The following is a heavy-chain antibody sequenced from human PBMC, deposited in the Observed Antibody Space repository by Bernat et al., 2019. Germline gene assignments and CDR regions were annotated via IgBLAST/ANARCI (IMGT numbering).Heavy chain of an antibody. CDR2: INAGNGNT. V-gene: IGHV1-3*01. D-gene: IGHD1-20*01. CDR3: ARGGGMYNWNDSLVY. Sequence: QVQLVQSGAEVKKPGASVKVSCKASGYTFTSYAMHWVRQAPGQRLEWMGWINAGNGNTKYSQKFQGRVTITRDTSASTAYMELSSLRSEDTAVYYCARGGGMYNWNDSLVYWGQGTLVTVSS. J-gene: IGHJ4*02. CDR1: GYTFTSYA.